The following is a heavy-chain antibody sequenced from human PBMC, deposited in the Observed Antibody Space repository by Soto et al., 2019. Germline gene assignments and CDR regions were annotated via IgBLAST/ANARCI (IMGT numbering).Heavy chain of an antibody. CDR1: GGSISSGSY. J-gene: IGHJ4*02. CDR2: IYHGGTT. V-gene: IGHV4-38-2*02. Sequence: PSETLSLTCTVSGGSISSGSYWAWIRQPPGKGPEWIASIYHGGTTFYNPSLKSRITISVDTSNNQFSLKLTSVTAADTAVYYCARVHVMVVAGSTFDYWGQGTLVTVSS. D-gene: IGHD6-19*01. CDR3: ARVHVMVVAGSTFDY.